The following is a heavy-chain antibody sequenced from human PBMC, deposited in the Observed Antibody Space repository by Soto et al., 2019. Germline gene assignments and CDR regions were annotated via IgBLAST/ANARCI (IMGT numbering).Heavy chain of an antibody. V-gene: IGHV1-18*01. J-gene: IGHJ4*02. CDR3: ARDFLSAGHRGVGYFDY. Sequence: ASVKVSCKASGYTFTSYGISWVRQAPGQGLEWMGWISAYNGNTNYAQKLQGRVTMTTDTSTSTAYMELRSLRSDDTAVYYCARDFLSAGHRGVGYFDYWGQGTLVTVSS. CDR1: GYTFTSYG. CDR2: ISAYNGNT. D-gene: IGHD3-10*01.